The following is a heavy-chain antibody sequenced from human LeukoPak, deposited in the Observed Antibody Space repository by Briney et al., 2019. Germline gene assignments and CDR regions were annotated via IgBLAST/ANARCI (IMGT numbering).Heavy chain of an antibody. D-gene: IGHD1-26*01. CDR2: IYYSGST. V-gene: IGHV4-59*01. CDR1: GGSISSYY. J-gene: IGHJ3*02. Sequence: SETLSLTCTVSGGSISSYYWSWIRQPPGKGLEWIGYIYYSGSTNYNPSLKSRVTISVDTSKNQFSLKLSSVTAADTAVYYCARDGYSGSYPLALDIWGQGTMVTVSS. CDR3: ARDGYSGSYPLALDI.